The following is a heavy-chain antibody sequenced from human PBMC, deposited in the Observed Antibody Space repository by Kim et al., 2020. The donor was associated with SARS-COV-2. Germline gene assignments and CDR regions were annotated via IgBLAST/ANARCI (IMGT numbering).Heavy chain of an antibody. J-gene: IGHJ4*02. D-gene: IGHD6-19*01. CDR3: ARGIGTPTRGWLEYFDY. CDR2: ISYDGSNK. Sequence: GGSLRLSCAASGFTFSSYAMHWVRQAPGKGLEWVAVISYDGSNKYYADSVKGRFTISRDNSKNTLYLQMNSLRAEDTAVYYCARGIGTPTRGWLEYFDYWGQGTLVTVSS. V-gene: IGHV3-30-3*01. CDR1: GFTFSSYA.